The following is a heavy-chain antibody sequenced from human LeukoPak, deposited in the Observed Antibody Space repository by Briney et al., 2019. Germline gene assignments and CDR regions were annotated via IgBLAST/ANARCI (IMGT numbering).Heavy chain of an antibody. CDR2: ISGDGGST. D-gene: IGHD1-26*01. Sequence: GGSLRLSCAASGFTFDDYAMHWARHAPGKGLEWVSLISGDGGSTYYADSVKGRFTISRDNSKNSLYLQMNSLRTEDTALYYCAKESSGSYSLDYWGQGTLVTVSS. V-gene: IGHV3-43*02. CDR3: AKESSGSYSLDY. CDR1: GFTFDDYA. J-gene: IGHJ4*02.